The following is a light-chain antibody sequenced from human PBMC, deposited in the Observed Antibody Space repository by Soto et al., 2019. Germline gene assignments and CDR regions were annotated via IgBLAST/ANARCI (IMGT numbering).Light chain of an antibody. J-gene: IGLJ1*01. Sequence: QSVLTQPASVSGSPGRSITISCTGTSNDVGGYNYVSWYQHHPGKAPKLMIYEVSDRPSGVSNRFSGYKSGNTASLTISGLQAEDEADYYCSSYTGSNIRYVFGTGTKLTVL. CDR3: SSYTGSNIRYV. V-gene: IGLV2-14*01. CDR2: EVS. CDR1: SNDVGGYNY.